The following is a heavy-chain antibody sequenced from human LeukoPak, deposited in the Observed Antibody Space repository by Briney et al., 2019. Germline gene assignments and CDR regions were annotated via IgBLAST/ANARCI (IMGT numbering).Heavy chain of an antibody. CDR3: ARDGSFFGGFDY. J-gene: IGHJ4*02. D-gene: IGHD3-16*01. CDR1: GFTFSSYE. CDR2: ISSSGSTI. Sequence: GGSLRLSCAASGFTFSSYEMNWVRQAPGKGLEWVSYISSSGSTIYYADSAKGRFTTSRDNAKNSLYLQMNSLRAEDTAVYYCARDGSFFGGFDYWGQGTLVTVSS. V-gene: IGHV3-48*03.